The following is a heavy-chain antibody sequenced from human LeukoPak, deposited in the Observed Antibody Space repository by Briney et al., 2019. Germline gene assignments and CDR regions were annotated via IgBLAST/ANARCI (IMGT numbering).Heavy chain of an antibody. CDR2: IIPIFGTA. D-gene: IGHD5-18*01. CDR1: GGTFSSYA. J-gene: IGHJ5*02. Sequence: GASVKVSCKASGGTFSSYAISWVRQAPGQGLEWMGGIIPIFGTANYAQKFQGRVAITADKSTSTAYMELSSLRSEDTAVYYCARDSGHSYGLGYWFDPWGQGTLVTVSS. V-gene: IGHV1-69*06. CDR3: ARDSGHSYGLGYWFDP.